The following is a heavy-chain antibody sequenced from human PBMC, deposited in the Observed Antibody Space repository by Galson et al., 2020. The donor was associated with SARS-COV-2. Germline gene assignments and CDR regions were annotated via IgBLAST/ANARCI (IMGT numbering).Heavy chain of an antibody. Sequence: SETLSLTCTVSGGSISSYYWSWIRQPPGKGLEWIGYIYYSGSTNYNPSLKSRVTISVDTSKNQFSLKLSSVTAADTAVYYCVSSGWKLGFDYWGQGTLVTVSS. V-gene: IGHV4-59*08. CDR1: GGSISSYY. D-gene: IGHD6-19*01. CDR2: IYYSGST. J-gene: IGHJ4*02. CDR3: VSSGWKLGFDY.